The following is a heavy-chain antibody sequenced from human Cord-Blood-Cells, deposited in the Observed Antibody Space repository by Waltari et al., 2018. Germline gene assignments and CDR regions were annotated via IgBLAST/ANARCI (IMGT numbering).Heavy chain of an antibody. CDR2: INPNSGGT. D-gene: IGHD3-10*01. V-gene: IGHV1-2*04. Sequence: QVQLVQSGAEVKKPGASVKVSCKASGYTFTGYYMHWVRQAPGQGLEWMGWINPNSGGTNYAQKFQGWVAMTRDTSISTAYMELSRLGSDDTAVYYCARDLSDDGSGSYYYYYGMDVWGQGTTVTVSS. CDR1: GYTFTGYY. J-gene: IGHJ6*02. CDR3: ARDLSDDGSGSYYYYYGMDV.